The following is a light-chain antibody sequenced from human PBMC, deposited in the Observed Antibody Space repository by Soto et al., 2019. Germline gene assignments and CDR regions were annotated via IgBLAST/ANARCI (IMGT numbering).Light chain of an antibody. V-gene: IGLV2-14*03. CDR2: DVS. CDR1: RSDVGYYNY. J-gene: IGLJ2*01. CDR3: SSHTTSNSVV. Sequence: QSALTQPASVSGSPGQSITLSCTGTRSDVGYYNYVSWYQQHPGKAPKLIIYDVSNRPSGVSDRFSGSKSGNTASLTISGLHAGDEADYYCSSHTTSNSVVFGGGTKLTVL.